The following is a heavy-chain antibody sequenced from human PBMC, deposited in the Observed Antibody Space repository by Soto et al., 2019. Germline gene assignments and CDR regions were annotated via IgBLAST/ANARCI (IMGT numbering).Heavy chain of an antibody. CDR2: ISISSTTK. CDR1: GFTFSSYS. V-gene: IGHV3-48*01. J-gene: IGHJ5*02. Sequence: EVQLVESGGGLVQPGGSLRLSCAASGFTFSSYSMNWVRQAPGKGLEWVSYISISSTTKYYADSVKGRFTISRDNAKNALYLQMNSVSAGDTAVYVCSSDGCSGSNCVNWFGPWGQGTLVTVSS. CDR3: SSDGCSGSNCVNWFGP. D-gene: IGHD2-15*01.